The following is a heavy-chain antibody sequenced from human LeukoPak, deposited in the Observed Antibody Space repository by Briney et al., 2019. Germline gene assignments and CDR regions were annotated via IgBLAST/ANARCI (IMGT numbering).Heavy chain of an antibody. J-gene: IGHJ5*02. V-gene: IGHV4-39*01. D-gene: IGHD3-10*01. Sequence: SETLSLTCTVSGGSISSSSYYWRWIRQPPGKGLEWGGSIYYSGSTYYDPSLKGRVTISVGTSKNQFSLKLSSVTAADTAVYYSARQRITMVRGVNHWFDPWGQGTLVTVPS. CDR2: IYYSGST. CDR3: ARQRITMVRGVNHWFDP. CDR1: GGSISSSSYY.